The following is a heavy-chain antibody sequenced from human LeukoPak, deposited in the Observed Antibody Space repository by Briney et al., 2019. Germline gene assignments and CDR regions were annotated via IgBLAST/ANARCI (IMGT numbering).Heavy chain of an antibody. Sequence: GGSLRLPCTASGFTFSSYTMSWVRQAPGKGLKWVSTITTGGPNTYYADSVKGRFTVSRDDSKNTLYLQMNSLRAEDTAVYYCAKDGGLWVSAHWGDSWGRGTLVTVSS. J-gene: IGHJ4*02. V-gene: IGHV3-23*01. CDR2: ITTGGPNT. CDR1: GFTFSSYT. CDR3: AKDGGLWVSAHWGDS. D-gene: IGHD7-27*01.